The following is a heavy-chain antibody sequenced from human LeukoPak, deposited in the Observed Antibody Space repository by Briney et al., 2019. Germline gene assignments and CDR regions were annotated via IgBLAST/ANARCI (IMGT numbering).Heavy chain of an antibody. D-gene: IGHD4-17*01. Sequence: SETLSLTCGVSGGSIRSNYWWTWVRQSPAKGLEWIGEIYHSGSTRYNPSLKSRVTISIDKSKNQFSLKLSSVTAADTALYYCARDRGSGGYGDLDYWGQGTLVTVSS. CDR1: GGSIRSNYW. J-gene: IGHJ4*02. CDR3: ARDRGSGGYGDLDY. CDR2: IYHSGST. V-gene: IGHV4-4*02.